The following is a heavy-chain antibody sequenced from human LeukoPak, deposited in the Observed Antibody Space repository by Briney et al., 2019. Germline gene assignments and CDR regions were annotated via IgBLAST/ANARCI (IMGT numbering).Heavy chain of an antibody. CDR1: GGSISSGGYS. Sequence: SETLSLTCTVSGGSISSGGYSWSWIRQHPGKGLEWIGYIYYSGSTYYNPSLKSRVTISVDTSKNQFSLKLSSVTAADTAVYYCARHYDSSGYWYYFNYWGQGTLVTVSS. V-gene: IGHV4-31*03. D-gene: IGHD3-22*01. CDR2: IYYSGST. J-gene: IGHJ4*02. CDR3: ARHYDSSGYWYYFNY.